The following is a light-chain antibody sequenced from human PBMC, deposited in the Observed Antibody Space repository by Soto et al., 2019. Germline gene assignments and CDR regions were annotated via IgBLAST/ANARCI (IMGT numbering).Light chain of an antibody. CDR2: GAS. Sequence: KESPGTLSLCPEERANLSCRASESVASNYLAWYQQKPGQAPRLLIYGASSRATGIADRFSGSGSGTDFTLTISRLEPEDFALYYCQQYGYSPITFGQGTRLEIK. V-gene: IGKV3-20*01. J-gene: IGKJ5*01. CDR3: QQYGYSPIT. CDR1: ESVASNY.